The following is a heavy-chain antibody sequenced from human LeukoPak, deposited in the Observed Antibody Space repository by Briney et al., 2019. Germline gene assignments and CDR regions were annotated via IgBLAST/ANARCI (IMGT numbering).Heavy chain of an antibody. D-gene: IGHD1-26*01. V-gene: IGHV1-69*04. CDR3: ARVTGFSGY. Sequence: GASVKVSCKASGGTFSSYAISWVRQAPGQGLEWMGRIIPILGIANYAQKFQGRVTITADKSTSTAYMELSSLRSEDTAVCYCARVTGFSGYWGQGTLVTVSS. CDR1: GGTFSSYA. J-gene: IGHJ4*02. CDR2: IIPILGIA.